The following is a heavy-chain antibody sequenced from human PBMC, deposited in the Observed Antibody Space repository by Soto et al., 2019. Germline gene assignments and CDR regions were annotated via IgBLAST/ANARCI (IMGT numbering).Heavy chain of an antibody. CDR1: GGTISRYY. CDR3: ARDVYDSSGYYSDY. Sequence: SETLSLTCTVSGGTISRYYWSWIRQPPGKGLEWIGYMYNTGSTVYNPSFKSRVTISVDTSKNQFSLKLSSVTAADTAVYYCARDVYDSSGYYSDYWGQGTLVTVSS. CDR2: MYNTGST. V-gene: IGHV4-4*08. J-gene: IGHJ4*02. D-gene: IGHD3-22*01.